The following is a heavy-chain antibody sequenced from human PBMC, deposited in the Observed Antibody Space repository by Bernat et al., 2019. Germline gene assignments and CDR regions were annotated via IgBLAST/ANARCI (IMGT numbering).Heavy chain of an antibody. CDR3: ARVESSSSSYFFDY. CDR2: ISSDGSKK. V-gene: IGHV3-30*01. J-gene: IGHJ4*02. Sequence: QVQLVESGGGVVQPGRSLRLSCGASGFTFSFYSMHWVRQAPGKGLEWVAVISSDGSKKFYADSVKGRFTISRDNSENTLFLQMNSLGGEDTALYYCARVESSSSSYFFDYWGQGTLVTVSS. D-gene: IGHD6-6*01. CDR1: GFTFSFYS.